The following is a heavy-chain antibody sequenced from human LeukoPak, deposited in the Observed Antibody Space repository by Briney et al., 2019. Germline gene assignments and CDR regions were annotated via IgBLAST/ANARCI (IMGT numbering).Heavy chain of an antibody. D-gene: IGHD2-21*01. CDR2: IYYSGST. Sequence: SETLSLTCTVSGGSISSYYWSWIRQPPGKGLEWIGYIYYSGSTYYNPSLKSRVTISVDTSKNQFSLKLSSVTAADTAVYYCARAYLQPEDYFDYWGQGTLVTVSS. CDR3: ARAYLQPEDYFDY. CDR1: GGSISSYY. J-gene: IGHJ4*02. V-gene: IGHV4-59*06.